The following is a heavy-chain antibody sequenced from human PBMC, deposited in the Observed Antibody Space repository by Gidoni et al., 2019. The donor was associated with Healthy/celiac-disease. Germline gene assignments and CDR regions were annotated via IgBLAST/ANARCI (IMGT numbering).Heavy chain of an antibody. V-gene: IGHV3-30-3*01. CDR2: ISYDGSNK. D-gene: IGHD5-18*01. J-gene: IGHJ4*02. CDR1: GFTFSSYA. Sequence: QVQLVESGGGVVQPGRSLRLSCAASGFTFSSYAMHWVRQAPGKGLEWVAVISYDGSNKYYADSVKGRFTISRDNSKNTLYLQMNSLRAEDTAVYYCARGEWIQSLIGTYYFDYWGQGTLVTVSS. CDR3: ARGEWIQSLIGTYYFDY.